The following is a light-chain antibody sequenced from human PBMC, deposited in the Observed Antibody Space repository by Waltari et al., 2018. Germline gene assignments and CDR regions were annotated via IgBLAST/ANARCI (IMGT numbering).Light chain of an antibody. V-gene: IGLV2-23*02. CDR1: SSDVGGYNY. Sequence: QSALTQPASVSGSPGQSITISCTGTSSDVGGYNYVSWYQQHPGKAPKLMLYDVSKRPSGVSNRVSGSKSGNTASLTISGLQAEDEADYYCCSYAGSSTFVFGTVSKVTVL. CDR2: DVS. J-gene: IGLJ1*01. CDR3: CSYAGSSTFV.